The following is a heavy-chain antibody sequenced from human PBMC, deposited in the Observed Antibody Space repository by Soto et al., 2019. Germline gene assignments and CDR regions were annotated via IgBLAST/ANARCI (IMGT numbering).Heavy chain of an antibody. J-gene: IGHJ6*02. V-gene: IGHV1-3*01. D-gene: IGHD3-10*01. CDR1: GYTFTSYA. CDR2: INAGNGNT. CDR3: AIAPGSGGMDV. Sequence: QVQLVQSGAEVKKPGASVKVSCEASGYTFTSYAIHWVRQAPGQRLEWMGWINAGNGNTKYSQKFQGRVTITRDTSASTAYMELSSLRYEDTAVYYCAIAPGSGGMDVWGQGTTVTVSS.